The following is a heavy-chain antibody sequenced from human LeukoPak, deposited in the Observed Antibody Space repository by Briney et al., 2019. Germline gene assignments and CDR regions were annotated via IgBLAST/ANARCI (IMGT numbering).Heavy chain of an antibody. J-gene: IGHJ6*02. V-gene: IGHV3-30-3*01. Sequence: GGSLRLSCAASGFTFSSYAMHWVRQAPGKGLEWVAVISYDGSNKYYADSVKGRFTISRDNSKNTLYLQMNSLRAEDTAVYYCAKKNFGYCSGGSCYGDYGMDVWGQGTTVTVSS. D-gene: IGHD2-15*01. CDR3: AKKNFGYCSGGSCYGDYGMDV. CDR2: ISYDGSNK. CDR1: GFTFSSYA.